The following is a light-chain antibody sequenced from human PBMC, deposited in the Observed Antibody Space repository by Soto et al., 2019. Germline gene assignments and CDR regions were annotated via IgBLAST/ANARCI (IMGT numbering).Light chain of an antibody. V-gene: IGKV1-9*01. Sequence: IQFTQSPSSLSASVGDRVTITCRASQDIAIYVAWYQQKPGEDPTLLIYAASTLYGGVPSRFSGSGFGTDFDLTITSLQAEDFATYYCPHRRLYPSTFGGGTKV. CDR1: QDIAIY. CDR3: PHRRLYPST. CDR2: AAS. J-gene: IGKJ4*01.